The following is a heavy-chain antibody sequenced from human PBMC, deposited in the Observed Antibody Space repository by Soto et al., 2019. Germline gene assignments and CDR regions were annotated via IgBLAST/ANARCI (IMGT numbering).Heavy chain of an antibody. V-gene: IGHV4-61*08. Sequence: SETLSLTCTVSGGSVSSSGYYWNWIRHPPGKGLEWIGYIFTGGTTNYNPSLNSRITISLDTSKNQFSPRLSSVTAADTAVYYCARSPRFCSGGKCNTRYFQHWGRGTLVTVSS. CDR2: IFTGGTT. J-gene: IGHJ1*01. CDR3: ARSPRFCSGGKCNTRYFQH. CDR1: GGSVSSSGYY. D-gene: IGHD2-15*01.